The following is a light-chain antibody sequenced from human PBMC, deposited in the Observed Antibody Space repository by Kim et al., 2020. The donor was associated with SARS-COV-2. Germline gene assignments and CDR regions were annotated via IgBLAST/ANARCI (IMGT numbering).Light chain of an antibody. CDR1: ILRRYH. V-gene: IGLV3-19*01. CDR2: GKD. J-gene: IGLJ1*01. Sequence: SSELTQDPAVSVALGQTVSITCQGDILRRYHASWYQQKPGQAPVLVIYGKDSRASGIPDRFSGFRSGDTTSLTIPGAQAEDEADYYCNSPVASGDHYVFG. CDR3: NSPVASGDHYV.